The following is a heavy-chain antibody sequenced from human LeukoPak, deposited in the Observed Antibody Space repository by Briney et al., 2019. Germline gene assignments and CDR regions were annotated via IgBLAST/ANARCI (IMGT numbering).Heavy chain of an antibody. CDR2: ISSTSSYI. CDR1: GFTFSSYS. D-gene: IGHD6-6*01. Sequence: PGGSLRLSCAASGFTFSSYSMNWVRQAPGKGLEWVSSISSTSSYIYYVDSVKGRFTISRDNAKNSLYLQMNSLRAEDTAVYYCAAGIATSSGVDYWGQGTLVTVSS. V-gene: IGHV3-21*01. CDR3: AAGIATSSGVDY. J-gene: IGHJ4*02.